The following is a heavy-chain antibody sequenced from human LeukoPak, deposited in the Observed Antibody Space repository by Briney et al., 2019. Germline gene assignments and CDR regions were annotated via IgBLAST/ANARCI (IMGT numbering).Heavy chain of an antibody. CDR2: IRSQAYGGTT. Sequence: PGRSLRLSCTTSGFTFGDYAMNWVRQAPGKGLEWVGFIRSQAYGGTTVYAASVKGRFTISRDDSKSIAYLQMNSLKTEDTAVYYCSRAPPAIPVAVYWGQGTLVTVSS. V-gene: IGHV3-49*04. J-gene: IGHJ4*02. D-gene: IGHD2-2*02. CDR3: SRAPPAIPVAVY. CDR1: GFTFGDYA.